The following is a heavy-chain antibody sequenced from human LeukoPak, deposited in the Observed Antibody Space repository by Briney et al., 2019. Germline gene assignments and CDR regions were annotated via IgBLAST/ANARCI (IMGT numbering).Heavy chain of an antibody. CDR2: IKQDGSEK. CDR1: GFTFSSYW. V-gene: IGHV3-7*01. CDR3: ARDSITIFGVVIIRTYYFDY. D-gene: IGHD3-3*01. Sequence: GGSLRLSCAASGFTFSSYWMSWVRQARGKGLEWVANIKQDGSEKYYVDSVKGRFTISRDNAKISLYLQMNSLRAEDTAVYYCARDSITIFGVVIIRTYYFDYWGQGTLVTVSS. J-gene: IGHJ4*02.